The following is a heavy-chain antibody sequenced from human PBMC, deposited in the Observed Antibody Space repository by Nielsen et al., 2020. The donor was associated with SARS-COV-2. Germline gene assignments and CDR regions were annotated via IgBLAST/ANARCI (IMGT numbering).Heavy chain of an antibody. D-gene: IGHD2-2*02. CDR1: GFTFNNYA. Sequence: GGSLRLSCAASGFTFNNYAMHWVRQAPGKGLEWLTIISYDGSNEHYADSVQGRFNISRDNSKNMVFLHMNSLKPEDTAVYYCARETIDYTSSFVDYWGQGTLVTVSS. CDR2: ISYDGSNE. V-gene: IGHV3-30-3*01. J-gene: IGHJ4*02. CDR3: ARETIDYTSSFVDY.